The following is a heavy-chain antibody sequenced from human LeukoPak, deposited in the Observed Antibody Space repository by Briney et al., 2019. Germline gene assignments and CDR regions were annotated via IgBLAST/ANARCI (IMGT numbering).Heavy chain of an antibody. CDR2: FIGSGCST. V-gene: IGHV3-23*01. CDR3: AREHSGSYAVDY. J-gene: IGHJ4*02. CDR1: GFTFRRYA. D-gene: IGHD1-26*01. Sequence: GSLRLSCAASGFTFRRYAMAWVRQAPRKGLEWVSEFIGSGCSTYYADSVKGRFTISRDNSKNTLYLQMDSLRAEDTAVYSCAREHSGSYAVDYWGQGTLVTVSS.